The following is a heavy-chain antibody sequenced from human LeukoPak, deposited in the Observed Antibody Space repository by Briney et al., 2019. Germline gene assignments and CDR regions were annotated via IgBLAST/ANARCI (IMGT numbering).Heavy chain of an antibody. Sequence: GGSLRLSCAASGFTFSSYWMSWVRQAPGKGLEWVANIKQDGSEKYYVDSVKGRFTISRDNAKNSLYLQMNSLRAEDTAVYYCARVPVTVKTLNWFDPWGQGTLVTVSS. CDR1: GFTFSSYW. CDR2: IKQDGSEK. CDR3: ARVPVTVKTLNWFDP. V-gene: IGHV3-7*04. D-gene: IGHD4-17*01. J-gene: IGHJ5*02.